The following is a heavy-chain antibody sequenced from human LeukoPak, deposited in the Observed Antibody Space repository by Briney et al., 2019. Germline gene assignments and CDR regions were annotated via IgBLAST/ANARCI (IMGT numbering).Heavy chain of an antibody. CDR2: IRSKAYGGTT. D-gene: IGHD3-10*01. V-gene: IGHV3-49*04. CDR1: GFTFGDYA. J-gene: IGHJ4*02. Sequence: GGSLRLSCTASGFTFGDYAMSWVRQAPGKGLEGVGFIRSKAYGGTTEYAASVKGRFTISRDDSKSIAYLQMNSLKTEDTAVYYCTRDPVRGSLTFDYWGQGTLVTVSS. CDR3: TRDPVRGSLTFDY.